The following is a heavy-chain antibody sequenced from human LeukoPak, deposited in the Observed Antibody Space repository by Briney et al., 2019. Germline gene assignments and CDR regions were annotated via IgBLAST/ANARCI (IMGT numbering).Heavy chain of an antibody. CDR1: LDSIRSYY. D-gene: IGHD3-16*01. CDR2: IYYIGRT. J-gene: IGHJ4*02. V-gene: IGHV4-59*01. Sequence: PSETLSLTRRVSLDSIRSYYWSWIRQPPAKGLEWIGYIYYIGRTTYNPSLKSRVTIAVNTSKTQFSLRLSSVTAADTAVYYCARLDANGFDYWGQGTLVTVSS. CDR3: ARLDANGFDY.